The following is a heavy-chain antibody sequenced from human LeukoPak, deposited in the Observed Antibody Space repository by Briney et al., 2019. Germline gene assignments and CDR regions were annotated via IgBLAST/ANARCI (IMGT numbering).Heavy chain of an antibody. V-gene: IGHV3-30-3*01. D-gene: IGHD6-19*01. CDR3: ARDRLDITVAGTVDY. J-gene: IGHJ4*02. Sequence: GGSLRLSCAASGFTFSSYPMHWVRQAPGKGLEWVAVISYDGSNKYYADSMKGRFTISRDNSKNTLYLQMDSLRAEDTAVYYCARDRLDITVAGTVDYWGQGTLVTVSS. CDR2: ISYDGSNK. CDR1: GFTFSSYP.